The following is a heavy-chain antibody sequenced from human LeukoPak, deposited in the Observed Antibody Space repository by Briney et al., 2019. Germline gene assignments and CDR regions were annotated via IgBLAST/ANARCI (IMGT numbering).Heavy chain of an antibody. D-gene: IGHD6-19*01. J-gene: IGHJ3*02. CDR2: IYYRGTT. CDR3: ARRRKIVVAGAPQGDAFDI. CDR1: GDSISSSTSY. V-gene: IGHV4-39*01. Sequence: SETLSLTCTVSGDSISSSTSYWGWIRQPPGKGLEWIGNIYYRGTTYYNPSLKGRVTISVDTSRNQFSLKLSSVTAADTAVYYCARRRKIVVAGAPQGDAFDIWGQGTMVTVSS.